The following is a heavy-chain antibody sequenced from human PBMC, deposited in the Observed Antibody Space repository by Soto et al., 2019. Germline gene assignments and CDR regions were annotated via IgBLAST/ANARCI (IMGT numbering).Heavy chain of an antibody. J-gene: IGHJ4*02. CDR1: GFTFSSNA. CDR3: AKDFGYSMSSPFDY. V-gene: IGHV3-23*01. Sequence: PGGSLRLSCAASGFTFSSNAMSWVRQAPGKGLEWVSGISGSGGSTYYADSAKGRFTISRDNSKNTLYLQMNSLRAEDTAVYYCAKDFGYSMSSPFDYWGQGTLVTVSS. D-gene: IGHD6-6*01. CDR2: ISGSGGST.